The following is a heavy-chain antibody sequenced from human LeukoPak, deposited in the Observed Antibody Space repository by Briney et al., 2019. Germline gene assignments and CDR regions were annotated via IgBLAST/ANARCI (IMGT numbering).Heavy chain of an antibody. V-gene: IGHV4-59*01. CDR3: AREVRYYDILTGWRYYGMDV. CDR2: IYYSGST. Sequence: SETLSLTCTVSGGSISSYYWSWIRQPPGKGLEWIGYIYYSGSTNYNPSLKSRVTISVDTSKNQFPLKLSSVTAADTAVYYCAREVRYYDILTGWRYYGMDVWGQGTTVTVSS. D-gene: IGHD3-9*01. CDR1: GGSISSYY. J-gene: IGHJ6*02.